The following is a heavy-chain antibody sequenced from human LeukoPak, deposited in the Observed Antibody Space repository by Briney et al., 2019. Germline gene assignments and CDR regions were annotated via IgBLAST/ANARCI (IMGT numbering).Heavy chain of an antibody. J-gene: IGHJ4*02. CDR1: GVTFISYG. CDR3: VIDYFGGYSLGY. Sequence: GGSLRLSCTVSGVTFISYGMHWVRQAPGKGLEWVSVIWSDGSNKNYADSVKGRFTISRDNSKNTLYLEMNSLSAEDTAVYYCVIDYFGGYSLGYWAQGTLVTVSS. V-gene: IGHV3-33*01. D-gene: IGHD2-21*02. CDR2: IWSDGSNK.